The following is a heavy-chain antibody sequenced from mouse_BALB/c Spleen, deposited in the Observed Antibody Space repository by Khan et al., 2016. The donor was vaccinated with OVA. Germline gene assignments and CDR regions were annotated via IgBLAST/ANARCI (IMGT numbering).Heavy chain of an antibody. CDR3: AKGIWSYYFALDY. Sequence: QVQLKESGPGLVAPSQSLSITCPVSGFSLTDYDVSWIRQPPGKGLEWLGVIWGGGNTYYNSALKSRLSISKDDSKSQVFLKVSSLQTDDTAMYYCAKGIWSYYFALDYWGQGTSVTVSS. V-gene: IGHV2-6-5*01. CDR2: IWGGGNT. J-gene: IGHJ4*01. CDR1: GFSLTDYD.